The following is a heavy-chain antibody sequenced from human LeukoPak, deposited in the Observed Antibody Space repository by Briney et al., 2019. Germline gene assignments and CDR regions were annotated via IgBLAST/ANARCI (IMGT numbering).Heavy chain of an antibody. D-gene: IGHD1-26*01. CDR2: IDKKDKGYATAT. J-gene: IGHJ5*02. Sequence: GGSLRLSCAASGFTFSGSAIHWVRQSSGKGLEWVGQIDKKDKGYATATAYAASVKGRFTISRDDSINTAYLQMKSLKTEDTALYCCTRDSGTYNWFDPWGQGTLVTVSS. V-gene: IGHV3-73*01. CDR3: TRDSGTYNWFDP. CDR1: GFTFSGSA.